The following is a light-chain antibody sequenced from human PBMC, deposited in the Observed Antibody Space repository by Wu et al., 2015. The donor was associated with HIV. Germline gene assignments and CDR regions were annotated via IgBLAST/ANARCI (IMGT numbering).Light chain of an antibody. CDR1: QSVSSAY. CDR2: DTS. V-gene: IGKV3-15*01. CDR3: QQYHDWPPFT. J-gene: IGKJ4*01. Sequence: EIVLTQSPGTLSLSPGERATLSCRTSQSVSSAYLSWYQQKPGQAPRLLIYDTSTRAIGIPARFSGSGAGTEFTLTISSLQSEDFAVYYCQQYHDWPPFTFGGGTKVEIK.